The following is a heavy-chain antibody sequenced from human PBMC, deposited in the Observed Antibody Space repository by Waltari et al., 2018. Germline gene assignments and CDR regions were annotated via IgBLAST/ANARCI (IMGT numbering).Heavy chain of an antibody. D-gene: IGHD2-15*01. CDR3: ARVAGDY. CDR2: IRGSGGNT. V-gene: IGHV3-23*01. J-gene: IGHJ4*02. CDR1: GFTFSNFA. Sequence: EVQLLESGGTLVQPGGSLRLSCVASGFTFSNFAMSWVRQAPGKGLGWVSAIRGSGGNTYYGDSVEGRFTMSRDNSKNSLYLQMNSLRAEDTAVYYCARVAGDYWGQGTLVTVSS.